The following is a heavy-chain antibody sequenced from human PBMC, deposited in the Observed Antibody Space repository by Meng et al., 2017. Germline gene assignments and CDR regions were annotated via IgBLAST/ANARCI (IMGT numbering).Heavy chain of an antibody. Sequence: QVQLQAAGPGRGRPSGTLSLTCAVSVGSISSSNWWSWVRQPPGKGLEWIGEIYHSGSTNYNPSLKSRVTISVDKSKNQFSLKLSSVTAADTAVYYCAERGYSYVNWFDPWGQGTLVTVSS. CDR2: IYHSGST. CDR1: VGSISSSNW. D-gene: IGHD5-18*01. V-gene: IGHV4-4*02. J-gene: IGHJ5*02. CDR3: AERGYSYVNWFDP.